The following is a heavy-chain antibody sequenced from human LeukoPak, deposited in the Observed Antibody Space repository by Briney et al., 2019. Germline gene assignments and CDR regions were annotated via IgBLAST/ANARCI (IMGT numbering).Heavy chain of an antibody. J-gene: IGHJ1*01. Sequence: PGGSLRLSCAASGFTFSSYGMHWVRQAPGKGLEWVSAISGGGGSTYYAGSVKGRFTISRDNSKNTLYLQMNSLRAEDTAVYYCASKSGSYYNYFQHWGQGTLVTVSS. CDR2: ISGGGGST. D-gene: IGHD1-26*01. CDR3: ASKSGSYYNYFQH. V-gene: IGHV3-23*01. CDR1: GFTFSSYG.